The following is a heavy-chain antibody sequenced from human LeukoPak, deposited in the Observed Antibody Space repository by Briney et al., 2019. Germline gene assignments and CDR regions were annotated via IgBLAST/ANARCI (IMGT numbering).Heavy chain of an antibody. Sequence: ASVKVSCKVSGNTFSNFDINWVRQASGQGLEWTGWMNPNSGNTGYVRKFQGRVTITKNTSISTAYMELNNLKSDDTGVYYCARGPGITIFGVVNKGYYMDVWGKGTTVTVSS. CDR3: ARGPGITIFGVVNKGYYMDV. V-gene: IGHV1-8*03. J-gene: IGHJ6*03. CDR1: GNTFSNFD. CDR2: MNPNSGNT. D-gene: IGHD3-3*01.